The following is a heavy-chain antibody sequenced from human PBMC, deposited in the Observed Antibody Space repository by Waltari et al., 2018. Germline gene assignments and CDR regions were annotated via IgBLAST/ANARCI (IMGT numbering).Heavy chain of an antibody. V-gene: IGHV4-39*07. CDR3: ASFYDSSGYYQGNAFDI. D-gene: IGHD3-22*01. CDR1: GGSISSSSYY. Sequence: QLQLQESGPGLVKPSETLSLTCTVSGGSISSSSYYWGWIRQPPGKGLEWIGSIYYSGSTYYNPSRKSRVTISVDTSKNQFSLKLSSVTAADTAVYYCASFYDSSGYYQGNAFDIWGQGTMVTVSS. CDR2: IYYSGST. J-gene: IGHJ3*02.